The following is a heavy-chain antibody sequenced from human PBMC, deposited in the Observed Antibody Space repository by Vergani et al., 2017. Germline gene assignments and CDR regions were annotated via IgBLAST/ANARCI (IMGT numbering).Heavy chain of an antibody. CDR2: IYYSGST. J-gene: IGHJ4*02. CDR1: GGSISSYY. Sequence: QVQLQESGPGLVKPSETLSLTCTVSGGSISSYYWSWIRQPPGKGLEWIGYIYYSGSTNYNPSLKSRVTISVDTAKNQFSLKLSSVTAADTAVYYCAKDSSGWYGSGDYWGQGTLVTVSS. CDR3: AKDSSGWYGSGDY. V-gene: IGHV4-59*01. D-gene: IGHD6-19*01.